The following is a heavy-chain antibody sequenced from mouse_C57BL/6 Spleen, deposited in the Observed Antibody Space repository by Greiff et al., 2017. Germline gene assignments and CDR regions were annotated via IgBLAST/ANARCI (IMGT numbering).Heavy chain of an antibody. CDR3: ARGGGSTIDY. V-gene: IGHV1-76*01. J-gene: IGHJ2*01. Sequence: QVQLQQSGAELVRPGASVKLSCKASGYTFTDYYINWVKQRPGQGLEWIASIYPGSGNTYYNEKFKGKATLTAEKSSSTAYMQLSSLTSEDSAVYFCARGGGSTIDYWGQGTTLTVSS. CDR1: GYTFTDYY. CDR2: IYPGSGNT. D-gene: IGHD2-1*01.